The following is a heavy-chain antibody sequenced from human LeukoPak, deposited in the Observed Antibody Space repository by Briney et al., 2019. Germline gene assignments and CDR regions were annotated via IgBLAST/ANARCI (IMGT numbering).Heavy chain of an antibody. V-gene: IGHV4-4*08. J-gene: IGHJ4*02. Sequence: PSETLSLTCTVSGDAISTYYWNWIRQTPGKGLEWVGHIANGRTDYNPSLKSRAIISVDTSKNQISLRLTFVTAADTAVYHCARDKAHSYGYYFDPWGPGTQVLVSS. CDR1: GDAISTYY. CDR2: IANGRT. CDR3: ARDKAHSYGYYFDP. D-gene: IGHD3-10*01.